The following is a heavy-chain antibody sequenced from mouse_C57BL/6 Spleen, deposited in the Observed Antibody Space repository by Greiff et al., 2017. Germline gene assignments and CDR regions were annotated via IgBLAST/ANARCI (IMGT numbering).Heavy chain of an antibody. D-gene: IGHD2-4*01. J-gene: IGHJ4*01. CDR3: ARYYEYDRNYYAMDY. CDR1: GYTFPSYW. Sequence: VQLQQSGAELAKPGASVKLSCKASGYTFPSYWMHWVKQRPGPGLEWIGYINPSSGYTKYNQKFKDKATLTADKSSSTAYMQLISLTDEDSAVYYCARYYEYDRNYYAMDYWGQGTSVTVSS. V-gene: IGHV1-7*01. CDR2: INPSSGYT.